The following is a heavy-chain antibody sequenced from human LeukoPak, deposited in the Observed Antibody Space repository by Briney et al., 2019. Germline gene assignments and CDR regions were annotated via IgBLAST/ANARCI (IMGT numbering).Heavy chain of an antibody. CDR2: ISSSGSTI. CDR1: GFTFSSYE. V-gene: IGHV3-48*03. CDR3: AKEYCGGDCYSEYYFDY. Sequence: GGSLRLSCAASGFTFSSYEMNWVRQAPGKGLEWVSYISSSGSTIYYADSVKGRFTISRDNAKNSLYLQMNSLRAEDTAVYYCAKEYCGGDCYSEYYFDYWGQGTLVTVSS. J-gene: IGHJ4*02. D-gene: IGHD2-21*02.